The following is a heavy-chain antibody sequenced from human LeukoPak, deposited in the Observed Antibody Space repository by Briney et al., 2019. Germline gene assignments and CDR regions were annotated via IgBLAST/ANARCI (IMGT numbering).Heavy chain of an antibody. D-gene: IGHD5-24*01. V-gene: IGHV4-61*02. CDR3: ARGGRDGYNNWFDP. CDR2: TYTSGST. CDR1: GGSISSGSYY. Sequence: SETLSLTCTVSGGSISSGSYYWNWIRQPAGKGLEWIGRTYTSGSTNYNPSLKSRVTISVDTSKNQFSLKRSSVTAADTAVYYCARGGRDGYNNWFDPWGQGTLVTVSS. J-gene: IGHJ5*02.